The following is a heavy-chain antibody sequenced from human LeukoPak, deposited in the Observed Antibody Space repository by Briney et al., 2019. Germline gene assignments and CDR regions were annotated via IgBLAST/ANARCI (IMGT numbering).Heavy chain of an antibody. D-gene: IGHD7-27*01. Sequence: SETLALTCTIAGGSISSYYWSWIRQPPGKGLEWIGYISYSGRTNYNPSLKSRVTISVGTSKNQFSLRLSSVTAADTAVYYCARKTGDLYYFDYWGQGTLVTVSS. CDR3: ARKTGDLYYFDY. CDR1: GGSISSYY. J-gene: IGHJ4*02. V-gene: IGHV4-59*01. CDR2: ISYSGRT.